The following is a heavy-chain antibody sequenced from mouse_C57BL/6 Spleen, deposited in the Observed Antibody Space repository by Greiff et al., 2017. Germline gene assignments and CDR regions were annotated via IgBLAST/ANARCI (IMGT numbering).Heavy chain of an antibody. Sequence: EVKLVESGPGLVKPSQSLSLTCSVTGYSITSGYYWNWIRQFPGNKLEWMGYISYDGSNNYNPSLKNRISITRDTSKNQFFLKLNSVTTEDTATYYCAREWNYAMDYWGQGTSVTVSS. CDR1: GYSITSGYY. V-gene: IGHV3-6*01. J-gene: IGHJ4*01. CDR3: AREWNYAMDY. CDR2: ISYDGSN.